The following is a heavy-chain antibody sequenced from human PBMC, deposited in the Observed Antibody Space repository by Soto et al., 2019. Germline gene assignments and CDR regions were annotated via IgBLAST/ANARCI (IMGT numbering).Heavy chain of an antibody. V-gene: IGHV4-61*08. CDR1: GGSISSGGYY. Sequence: PSETLSLTCTVSGGSISSGGYYWSWIRQPPGKGLEWIGYIYYSGSTNYNPSLKSRVTISVDTSKNQFSLKLSSVTAADTAVYYCARQGSNDAFDIWGQGTMVTV. J-gene: IGHJ3*02. CDR3: ARQGSNDAFDI. CDR2: IYYSGST.